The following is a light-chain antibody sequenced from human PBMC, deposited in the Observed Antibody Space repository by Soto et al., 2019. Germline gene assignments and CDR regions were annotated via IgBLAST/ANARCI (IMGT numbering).Light chain of an antibody. CDR1: SSDVGGYDF. CDR2: DVG. CDR3: SSYAGTSTFAV. Sequence: QSAPTQPRSVSGSPGQSVTISCTGTSSDVGGYDFVSWYRQHPGKGPELIMYDVGRRPSGVPDRFSGSKSGDTASLTISGLEAEDEAEYHCSSYAGTSTFAVFGAGTQLTVL. J-gene: IGLJ3*02. V-gene: IGLV2-11*01.